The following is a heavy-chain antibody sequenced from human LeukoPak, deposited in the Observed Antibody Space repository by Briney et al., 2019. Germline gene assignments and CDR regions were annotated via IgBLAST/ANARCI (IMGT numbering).Heavy chain of an antibody. CDR2: INHSGST. J-gene: IGHJ4*02. CDR1: GGSTSSYY. CDR3: ARGARERAWGSYRYPPSIDY. V-gene: IGHV4-34*01. Sequence: SETLSLTCTVSGGSTSSYYWSWIRQPPGKGLEWIGEINHSGSTNYNPSLKSRVTISVDTSKNQFSLKLSSVTAADTAVYYCARGARERAWGSYRYPPSIDYWGQGTLVTVSS. D-gene: IGHD3-16*02.